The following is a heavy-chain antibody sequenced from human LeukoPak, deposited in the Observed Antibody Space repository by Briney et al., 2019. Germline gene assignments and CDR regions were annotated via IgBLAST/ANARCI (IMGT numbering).Heavy chain of an antibody. J-gene: IGHJ3*02. Sequence: SETLSLTCSVSGGSISSSSSYWGWIRQPPGKGLEWIGSIYYSGSSFDNPALKSRVTISVDTSKNQFSLKLSSVTAADTAVYYCARVPLLRYFDWLFDDAFDIWGQGTMVTVSS. CDR3: ARVPLLRYFDWLFDDAFDI. D-gene: IGHD3-9*01. CDR2: IYYSGSS. CDR1: GGSISSSSSY. V-gene: IGHV4-39*07.